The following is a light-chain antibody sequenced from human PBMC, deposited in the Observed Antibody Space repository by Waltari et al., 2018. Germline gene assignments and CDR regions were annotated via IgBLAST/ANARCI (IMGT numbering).Light chain of an antibody. V-gene: IGLV3-1*01. CDR2: QDT. CDR1: KLGAKF. Sequence: SVSPGQTASIACPGDKLGAKFASWYQQKPGQSPVLVIFQDTKRPSGIPERFSASNSGNTDTLSISGAQPMDEAHYSGQAWDSITAFDVFESGTEHTGL. J-gene: IGLJ1*01. CDR3: QAWDSITAFDV.